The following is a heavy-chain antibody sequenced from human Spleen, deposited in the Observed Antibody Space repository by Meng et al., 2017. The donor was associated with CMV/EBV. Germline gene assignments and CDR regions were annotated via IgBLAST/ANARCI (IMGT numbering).Heavy chain of an antibody. J-gene: IGHJ4*02. V-gene: IGHV4-4*03. D-gene: IGHD1-1*01. CDR2: VYHRGDT. CDR1: GAPISSAIW. CDR3: GRDQGRQLINH. Sequence: HLPGAGPVLGRPLGTPSRNWPVSGAPISSAIWWSWVRQPPGKGLEWIGEVYHRGDTNYNPSLKSRVVISVDRSKNQFSLNLSSVTAADTAVYYCGRDQGRQLINHWGQGTLVTVSS.